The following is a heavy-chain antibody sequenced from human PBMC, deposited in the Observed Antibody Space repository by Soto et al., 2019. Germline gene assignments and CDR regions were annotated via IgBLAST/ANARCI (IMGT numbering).Heavy chain of an antibody. CDR1: GGSISSSSYY. Sequence: SETLSLTCTVSGGSISSSSYYWGWIRQPPGKGLEWIGSIYYRGNTYYNPSLKSRVTISVDTSKNQFSLKLSSVTAADTAVYYCARGDYGDYKYFQHWGQGTLVTVSS. V-gene: IGHV4-39*07. CDR3: ARGDYGDYKYFQH. J-gene: IGHJ1*01. CDR2: IYYRGNT. D-gene: IGHD4-17*01.